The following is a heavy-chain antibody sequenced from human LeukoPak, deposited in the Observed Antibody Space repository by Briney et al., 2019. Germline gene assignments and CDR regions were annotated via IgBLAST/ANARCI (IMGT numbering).Heavy chain of an antibody. CDR2: ISSSGSIM. CDR3: ARDSSGYFHWFDP. V-gene: IGHV3-48*03. Sequence: GGSLRLSCAASGFTFSSYEMNWVRQAPGKGLEWVSYISSSGSIMYYADSVKGRFTISRDNAKNSLYLQMNSLRAEDTAVYYCARDSSGYFHWFDPWGQGTLVTVSS. D-gene: IGHD3-22*01. CDR1: GFTFSSYE. J-gene: IGHJ5*02.